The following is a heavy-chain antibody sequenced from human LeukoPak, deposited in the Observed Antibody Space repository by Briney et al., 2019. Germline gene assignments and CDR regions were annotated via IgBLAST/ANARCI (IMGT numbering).Heavy chain of an antibody. D-gene: IGHD3-10*01. CDR2: ISWNSGSI. J-gene: IGHJ4*02. CDR1: GFTFDDYA. Sequence: GRSLRLSCAASGFTFDDYAMHWVRQAPGKGLEWVSGISWNSGSIGYADSVKGRFTISRDNAKNSLYLQMNSLRDEDTAVYYCASHYYGSGKLENWGQGTLVTVSS. V-gene: IGHV3-9*01. CDR3: ASHYYGSGKLEN.